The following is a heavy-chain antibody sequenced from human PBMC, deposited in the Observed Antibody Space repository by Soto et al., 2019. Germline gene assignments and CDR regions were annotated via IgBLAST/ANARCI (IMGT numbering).Heavy chain of an antibody. Sequence: EVQLVESGGGLVQPGGSMRLSCAVSGFTFDEYAMHWVRQAPGKGLEWDSGISWNSGSVGYANSVKGRFTISRDNAKNSLYLQMNSLRAEDTAVSYCAKDTLYGGKYYYYYMDVWGKGTAVTVSS. CDR2: ISWNSGSV. D-gene: IGHD4-17*01. J-gene: IGHJ6*03. CDR3: AKDTLYGGKYYYYYMDV. V-gene: IGHV3-9*01. CDR1: GFTFDEYA.